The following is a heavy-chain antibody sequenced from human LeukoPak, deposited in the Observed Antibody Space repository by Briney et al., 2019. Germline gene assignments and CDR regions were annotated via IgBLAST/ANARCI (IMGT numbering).Heavy chain of an antibody. J-gene: IGHJ5*02. D-gene: IGHD4-17*01. Sequence: PSETLSLTCTVPGGSISSGSYYWSWIRQPAGKGLEWIGRIYTSGSTNYNPSLRSRVTISVDTSKNQFSLKLSSVTAADTAAYYCARGAYGDCPWGQGTLVTVSS. CDR1: GGSISSGSYY. CDR3: ARGAYGDCP. CDR2: IYTSGST. V-gene: IGHV4-61*02.